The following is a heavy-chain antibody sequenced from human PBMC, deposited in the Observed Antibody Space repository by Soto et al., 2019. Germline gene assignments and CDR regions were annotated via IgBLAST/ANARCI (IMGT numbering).Heavy chain of an antibody. CDR1: GFTFSSYG. CDR3: AKDRAWLRFLDY. D-gene: IGHD5-12*01. V-gene: IGHV3-30*18. CDR2: ISYDGSNK. J-gene: IGHJ4*02. Sequence: GGSLRLSCAASGFTFSSYGMHWVRQAPGKGLEWVAVISYDGSNKYYADSVKGRFTISRDNSKNTLYLQMNSLRAEDTAVYYCAKDRAWLRFLDYWGQGTLVTVSS.